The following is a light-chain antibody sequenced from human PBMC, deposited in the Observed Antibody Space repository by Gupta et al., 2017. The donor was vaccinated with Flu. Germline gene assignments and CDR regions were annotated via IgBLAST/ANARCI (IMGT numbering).Light chain of an antibody. V-gene: IGLV1-40*01. Sequence: QSLLTQPPSAPGARGQRIIISCPGRSSNIGTVYDVHWYQQLPGTAPTLLIYGNRNRHSGVSDRFSVSKSGTSASLTITGLQAEDEADYYCQSYDSSLIGYVFGTGTKVTVL. CDR3: QSYDSSLIGYV. CDR2: GNR. J-gene: IGLJ1*01. CDR1: SSNIGTVYD.